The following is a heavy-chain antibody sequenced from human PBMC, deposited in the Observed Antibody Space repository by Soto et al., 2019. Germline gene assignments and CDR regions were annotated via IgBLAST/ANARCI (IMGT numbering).Heavy chain of an antibody. CDR3: TTEVLLYDFWSPRLGAFDI. Sequence: PCGSLRLSCAAFGFTFSNAWMNWVLQAPGKGLEWVGRIKSKTDGGTTDYAAPVKGRFTISRDDSKNTLYLQMNSLKTEDTAVYYCTTEVLLYDFWSPRLGAFDIWGQGTTVTVSS. V-gene: IGHV3-15*07. J-gene: IGHJ3*02. D-gene: IGHD3-3*01. CDR1: GFTFSNAW. CDR2: IKSKTDGGTT.